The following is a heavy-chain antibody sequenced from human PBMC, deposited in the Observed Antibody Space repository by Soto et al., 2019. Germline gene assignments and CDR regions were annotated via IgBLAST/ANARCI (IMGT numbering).Heavy chain of an antibody. CDR2: IYNTGST. D-gene: IGHD3-10*01. CDR1: GGSIRNYD. Sequence: PSETLSLTCTVSGGSIRNYDWNWIRQSPGKGLEWIGSIYNTGSTSYNPSLKSRVTMSVDTSKNQFSLKLTSLTAADAAVYYCARTCFDSGTYYNSCFDPWGQGTLVTVSS. CDR3: ARTCFDSGTYYNSCFDP. V-gene: IGHV4-59*01. J-gene: IGHJ5*02.